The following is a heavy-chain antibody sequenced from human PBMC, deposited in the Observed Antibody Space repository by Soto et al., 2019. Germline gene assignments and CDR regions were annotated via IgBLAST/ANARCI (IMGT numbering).Heavy chain of an antibody. V-gene: IGHV3-23*01. CDR2: ISGSGGST. CDR3: AILRGIAVAGTESI. CDR1: GFTFISYA. J-gene: IGHJ4*02. Sequence: EVQLLESGGGLVQPGGSLRLSCAASGFTFISYAMSWVRQAPGKGLEWVSAISGSGGSTYYADSVKGRFTISRDNSKNTLYLQMNSLRAEDTAVYYCAILRGIAVAGTESIWGQGTLVTVSS. D-gene: IGHD6-19*01.